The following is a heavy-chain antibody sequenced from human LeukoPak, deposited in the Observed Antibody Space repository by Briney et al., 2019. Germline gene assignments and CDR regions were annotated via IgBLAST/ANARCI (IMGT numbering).Heavy chain of an antibody. CDR3: AKGSSSSDWFDP. D-gene: IGHD6-6*01. CDR2: FIPVFGTA. V-gene: IGHV1-69*13. Sequence: SVKVSCKASGGTFSSYAISWVRQAPGQGLEWMGGFIPVFGTANYAQKFQGRVTITADESTSTAYTELSSLRSEDTALYYCAKGSSSSDWFDPWGQGTLVTVSS. J-gene: IGHJ5*02. CDR1: GGTFSSYA.